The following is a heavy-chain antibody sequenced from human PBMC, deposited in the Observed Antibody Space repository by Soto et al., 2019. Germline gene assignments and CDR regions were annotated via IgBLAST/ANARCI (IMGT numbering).Heavy chain of an antibody. CDR1: GFIFKNGW. J-gene: IGHJ4*02. V-gene: IGHV3-15*01. CDR2: IKTKTDGETT. D-gene: IGHD5-12*01. Sequence: EVQVVESGGGLVKPGGSLRLSCTTSGFIFKNGWMTWVRRAPGRGLEWIGRIKTKTDGETTDYASPMKGRFTISRDDSRSTVFLQMTSLKAEDTAIYYCTATKGAYSPYVSCDFWGQGVLVTVSS. CDR3: TATKGAYSPYVSCDF.